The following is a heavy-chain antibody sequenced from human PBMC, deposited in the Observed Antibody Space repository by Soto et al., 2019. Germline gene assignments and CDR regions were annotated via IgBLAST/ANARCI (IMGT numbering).Heavy chain of an antibody. Sequence: SETLSLTCTVSGGSISGSDYHWGWIRQPPGKGLDWIGSIYYTGRTYYNPSLKSRVTMYLDTSKNQFSLNLNSVTAADTAVYYCARFFDSWGQGTLVTVSS. J-gene: IGHJ4*02. CDR3: ARFFDS. V-gene: IGHV4-39*01. CDR1: GGSISGSDYH. CDR2: IYYTGRT.